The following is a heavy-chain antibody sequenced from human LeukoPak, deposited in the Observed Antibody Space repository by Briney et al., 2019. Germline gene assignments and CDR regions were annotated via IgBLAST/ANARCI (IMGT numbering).Heavy chain of an antibody. D-gene: IGHD1-14*01. CDR2: ISWNSGGI. V-gene: IGHV3-9*01. Sequence: GGSLRLSCAASGFTFDDYAMHWVRQAPGKGLEWVSGISWNSGGIGYADSVKGRFTISRDNAKNSLYLQMNSLRAEDTALYYCATGTVAGTFDYWGQGTLVPVSS. CDR1: GFTFDDYA. J-gene: IGHJ4*02. CDR3: ATGTVAGTFDY.